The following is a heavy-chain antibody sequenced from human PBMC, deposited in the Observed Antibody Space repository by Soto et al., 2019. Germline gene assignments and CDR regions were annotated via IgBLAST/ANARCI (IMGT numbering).Heavy chain of an antibody. J-gene: IGHJ4*02. D-gene: IGHD6-6*01. Sequence: GGSLRLSCAASGFTFSSYGMHWVRQAPGKGLEWVAVIWYDGSNKYYADSVKGRFTISRDNSKNTLYLQMNSLRAEDTAVYYCARAKYSSSADDYWGQGTLVTVSS. CDR2: IWYDGSNK. CDR1: GFTFSSYG. V-gene: IGHV3-33*01. CDR3: ARAKYSSSADDY.